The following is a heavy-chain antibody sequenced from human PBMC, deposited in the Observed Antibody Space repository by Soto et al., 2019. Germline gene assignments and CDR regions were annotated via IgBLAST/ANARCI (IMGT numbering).Heavy chain of an antibody. CDR1: GFTFNTYG. J-gene: IGHJ4*02. D-gene: IGHD3-10*01. CDR2: ISYNSGTM. V-gene: IGHV3-9*01. Sequence: GGSLRLPCTTSGFTFNTYGMHWVRQAPGKGLEWVSGISYNSGTMAYADSVKGRFTISRDNAKNSLYLQMNSLRAEDTALYYCAKEKGGGFGELYGRGQGTLVTVSS. CDR3: AKEKGGGFGELYG.